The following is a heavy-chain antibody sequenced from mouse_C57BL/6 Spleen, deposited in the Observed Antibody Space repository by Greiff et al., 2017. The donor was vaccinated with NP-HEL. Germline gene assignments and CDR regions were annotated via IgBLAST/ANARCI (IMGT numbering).Heavy chain of an antibody. J-gene: IGHJ4*01. CDR3: ARGRYYGSSYVDYAMDY. V-gene: IGHV1-54*01. D-gene: IGHD1-1*01. CDR1: GYAFTNYL. Sequence: QVQLQQSGAELVRPGPSVKVSCKASGYAFTNYLIEWVKQRPGQGLEWIGVINPGSGGTNYNEKFKGKATLTADKSSSTAYMQLSSLTSEDSAVYFCARGRYYGSSYVDYAMDYWGQGTSVTVSS. CDR2: INPGSGGT.